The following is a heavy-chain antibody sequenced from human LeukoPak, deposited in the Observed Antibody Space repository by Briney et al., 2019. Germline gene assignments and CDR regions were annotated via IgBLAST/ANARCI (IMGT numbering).Heavy chain of an antibody. J-gene: IGHJ4*02. D-gene: IGHD3-10*01. CDR2: IYYSGST. Sequence: SETLSLTCTVSGGSISSYYWSWIRQPPGKGLEWIGYIYYSGSTNYNPSLKSRVTISVDTSKNQFSLKLSSVTAADTAVYYCARATYGSGSYYFDYWGQGTLVTVSS. CDR1: GGSISSYY. CDR3: ARATYGSGSYYFDY. V-gene: IGHV4-59*01.